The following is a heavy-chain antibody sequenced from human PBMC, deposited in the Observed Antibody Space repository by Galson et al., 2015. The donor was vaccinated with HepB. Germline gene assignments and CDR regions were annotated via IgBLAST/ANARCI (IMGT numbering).Heavy chain of an antibody. D-gene: IGHD6-13*01. Sequence: SLRLPCAASGFTLSSYGMSWVRQAPGKGLEWVSVIPGSGDPISYGDSVKGRFTISRDIYKNTVYLEMNGLRVEDTGTYYCVKDASSWYGGWSDVWGQGALVTVSS. CDR3: VKDASSWYGGWSDV. V-gene: IGHV3-23*01. CDR2: IPGSGDPI. CDR1: GFTLSSYG. J-gene: IGHJ5*02.